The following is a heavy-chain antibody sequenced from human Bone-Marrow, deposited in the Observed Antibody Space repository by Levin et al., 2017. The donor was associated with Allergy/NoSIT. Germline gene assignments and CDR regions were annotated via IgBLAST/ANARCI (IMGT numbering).Heavy chain of an antibody. Sequence: GGSLRLSCAASGFTLKDYYMSWIRQAPGKGLEWVSYISSSGSTRYYSDSVQGRFTISRDNAKNSLYLQMNSLRAEDTAVYYCARETCTSTSCEYHYYYCYGLDVWGQGTTVTVSS. CDR1: GFTLKDYY. D-gene: IGHD2-2*01. J-gene: IGHJ6*02. CDR2: ISSSGSTR. CDR3: ARETCTSTSCEYHYYYCYGLDV. V-gene: IGHV3-11*01.